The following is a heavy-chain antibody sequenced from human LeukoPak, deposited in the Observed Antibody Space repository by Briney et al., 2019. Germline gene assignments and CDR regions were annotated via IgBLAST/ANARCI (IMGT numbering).Heavy chain of an antibody. Sequence: GASVKVSCKASGYTFTGYYMHWVRQAPGQGLEWMGWINPNSGGTSYAQKFQGRVTMTRDTSISTAYMELSRLRSDDTAVYYCARVVAYSGYQRFDYWGQGTLVTVSS. CDR2: INPNSGGT. CDR1: GYTFTGYY. D-gene: IGHD5-12*01. J-gene: IGHJ4*02. CDR3: ARVVAYSGYQRFDY. V-gene: IGHV1-2*02.